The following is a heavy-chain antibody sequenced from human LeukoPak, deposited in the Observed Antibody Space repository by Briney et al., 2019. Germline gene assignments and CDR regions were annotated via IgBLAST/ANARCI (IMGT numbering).Heavy chain of an antibody. Sequence: GEALEISLKGSGYSFTSYWIGWVRPRPGKGLGWGGIIYPGDSETRYRTSFQGQVTISANKSISTAYLQWSSLKASDTAMYYCARQGAVVPAAGDYWGQGTLVTVSS. J-gene: IGHJ4*02. D-gene: IGHD2-2*01. CDR2: IYPGDSET. V-gene: IGHV5-51*01. CDR3: ARQGAVVPAAGDY. CDR1: GYSFTSYW.